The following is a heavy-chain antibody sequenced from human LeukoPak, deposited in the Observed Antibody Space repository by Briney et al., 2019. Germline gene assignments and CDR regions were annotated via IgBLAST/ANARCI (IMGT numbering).Heavy chain of an antibody. D-gene: IGHD3-3*01. J-gene: IGHJ4*02. CDR1: GFTFSAHS. Sequence: GGSLRLSCAASGFTFSAHSMTWVRQAPGKGLEWVSYISGTGTRIYYADSVKGRFTISRDNAKNSLYLQMNSLRADDTALYYCARDLASGYRYDYWGQGILVTVSS. V-gene: IGHV3-48*04. CDR3: ARDLASGYRYDY. CDR2: ISGTGTRI.